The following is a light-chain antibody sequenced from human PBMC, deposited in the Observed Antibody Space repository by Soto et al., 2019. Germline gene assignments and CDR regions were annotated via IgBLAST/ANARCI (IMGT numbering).Light chain of an antibody. Sequence: QSVLTQPPSVSGAPGQRVTISCTGSSSNIGAGYDVHWYQQLPGTAPKIRIYGNSNRPSGVPDRFSGSKSGTSASLAITGLQAEDEADYYCQSYDSSLSGSNVFGGGTKLTVL. CDR2: GNS. V-gene: IGLV1-40*01. J-gene: IGLJ2*01. CDR1: SSNIGAGYD. CDR3: QSYDSSLSGSNV.